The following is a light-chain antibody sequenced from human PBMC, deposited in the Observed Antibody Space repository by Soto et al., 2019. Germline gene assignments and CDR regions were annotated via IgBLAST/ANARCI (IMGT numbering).Light chain of an antibody. Sequence: IVLTQSPGTLSLSPGERATLSCGASQSVTNNFLAWYQQKPGQAPRLLIYGASSRATGVPDRFSGSGSGTDFTLTISRLEPGDFAVYYCQQHGTRLFTFGPGTKVDIK. CDR2: GAS. CDR3: QQHGTRLFT. V-gene: IGKV3-20*01. CDR1: QSVTNNF. J-gene: IGKJ3*01.